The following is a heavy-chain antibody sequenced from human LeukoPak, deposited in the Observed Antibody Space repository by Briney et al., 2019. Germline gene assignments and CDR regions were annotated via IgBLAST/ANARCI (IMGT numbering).Heavy chain of an antibody. D-gene: IGHD2-15*01. CDR3: ARAFPYCSGGSCYGDAFDI. V-gene: IGHV4-59*12. CDR2: IYYSGTT. CDR1: GGSISNYY. Sequence: PSETLSLTCTVSGGSISNYYWNWIRQPPGKGLEWIGYIYYSGTTNYNPSLKSRVSMSVDTSKNQFSLKLSSVTAADTAVYYCARAFPYCSGGSCYGDAFDIWGQGTMVTVSS. J-gene: IGHJ3*02.